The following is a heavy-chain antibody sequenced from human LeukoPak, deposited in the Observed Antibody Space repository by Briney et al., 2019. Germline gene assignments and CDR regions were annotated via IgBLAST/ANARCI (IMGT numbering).Heavy chain of an antibody. CDR2: IYWNDDK. D-gene: IGHD3-10*01. Sequence: ESGPTLVKPTQTLTLTCTFSGFSLSTSGVGVGWIRQPPGKALEWLALIYWNDDKRYSPSLKSRLTITKDTSKNQVVLTMTNMDPVDTATYYCAHGGPVLLWFGEYSHAFDIWGQGTMVTVSS. CDR1: GFSLSTSGVG. CDR3: AHGGPVLLWFGEYSHAFDI. V-gene: IGHV2-5*01. J-gene: IGHJ3*02.